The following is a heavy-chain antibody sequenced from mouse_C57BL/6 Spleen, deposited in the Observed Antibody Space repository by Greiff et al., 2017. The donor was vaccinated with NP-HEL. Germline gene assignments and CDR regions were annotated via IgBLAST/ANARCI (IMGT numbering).Heavy chain of an antibody. CDR2: IDPSDSYT. D-gene: IGHD2-4*01. CDR1: GYTFTSYW. Sequence: QVQLQQSGAELVKPGASVKLSCKASGYTFTSYWMQWVKQRPGQGLEWIGEIDPSDSYTNYNQKFKGKATLTVDTSSSTAYMQLSSLPSEDSAVYYCASSRDYDDYWGQGTTLTVSS. J-gene: IGHJ2*01. V-gene: IGHV1-50*01. CDR3: ASSRDYDDY.